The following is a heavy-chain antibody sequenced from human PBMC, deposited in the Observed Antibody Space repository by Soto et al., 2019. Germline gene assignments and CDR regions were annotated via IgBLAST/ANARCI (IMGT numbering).Heavy chain of an antibody. CDR1: GGSISSSSNY. CDR3: ARRTIAAAATSAFDI. CDR2: MYHSGGST. J-gene: IGHJ3*02. Sequence: QLQLQESGPGLVKPSETLSLTCTVSGGSISSSSNYWGWIRQPPGKGLEWIGSMYHSGGSTYYNPSLKSRVTISVDTSKNQFSLKLSSVTAADTAVYYCARRTIAAAATSAFDIWGQGTMVTVSS. V-gene: IGHV4-39*01. D-gene: IGHD6-13*01.